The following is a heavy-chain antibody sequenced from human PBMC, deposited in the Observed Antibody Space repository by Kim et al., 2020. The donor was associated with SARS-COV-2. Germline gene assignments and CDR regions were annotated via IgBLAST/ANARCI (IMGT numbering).Heavy chain of an antibody. V-gene: IGHV3-33*08. J-gene: IGHJ6*02. CDR2: IWYDGSNK. CDR3: ARGVLGYGSGSYPWGYYYYGMDV. D-gene: IGHD3-10*01. CDR1: GFTFSSYG. Sequence: GGSLRLSCAASGFTFSSYGMHWVRQAPGKGLEWVAVIWYDGSNKYYADSVKGRFTISRDNSKNTLYLQMNSLRAEDTAVYYCARGVLGYGSGSYPWGYYYYGMDVWGQGTTVTVSS.